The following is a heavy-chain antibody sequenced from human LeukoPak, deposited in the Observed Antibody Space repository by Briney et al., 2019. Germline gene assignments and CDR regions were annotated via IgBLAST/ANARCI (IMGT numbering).Heavy chain of an antibody. D-gene: IGHD3-22*01. CDR3: ARDLLYDYDSSSYYPFDY. V-gene: IGHV6-1*01. J-gene: IGHJ4*01. CDR2: TYYRSKRSA. Sequence: PSQTLSLTRAISLDSLSSNSAAWNWIRHSPSGGLEWLGRTYYRSKRSADYAVSVKSRISINPVTSKTQFSLQLKSVTPEDTAVYYCARDLLYDYDSSSYYPFDYWGQGTLVTVSS. CDR1: LDSLSSNSAA.